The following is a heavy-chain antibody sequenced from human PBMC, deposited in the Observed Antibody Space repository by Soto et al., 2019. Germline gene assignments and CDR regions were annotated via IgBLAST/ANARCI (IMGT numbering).Heavy chain of an antibody. CDR3: ARFVGYSSSWFDY. V-gene: IGHV4-31*03. CDR1: GGSISSGGYY. Sequence: PSETLSLTCTVSGGSISSGGYYWSWIRQHPGKGLEWIGYIYYSGSTYYNPSLKSRVTISVDTSKNQFSLKLSSVTAADTAVYYCARFVGYSSSWFDYCGQGTLVTVSS. D-gene: IGHD6-13*01. J-gene: IGHJ4*02. CDR2: IYYSGST.